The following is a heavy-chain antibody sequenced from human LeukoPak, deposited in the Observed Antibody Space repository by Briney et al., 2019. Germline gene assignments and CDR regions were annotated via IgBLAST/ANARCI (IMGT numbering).Heavy chain of an antibody. CDR1: GFTFRPYA. V-gene: IGHV3-23*01. J-gene: IGHJ4*02. Sequence: GGSLRLSCAASGFTFRPYAMSWVRQAPGKGLEWVSTVSAGGANTYYADSVKGRFTISRDNSKNTLYLQMNSLRAEDTALYYCAKDYDFWSGYSEYWGQGTLVTVSS. CDR3: AKDYDFWSGYSEY. D-gene: IGHD3-3*01. CDR2: VSAGGANT.